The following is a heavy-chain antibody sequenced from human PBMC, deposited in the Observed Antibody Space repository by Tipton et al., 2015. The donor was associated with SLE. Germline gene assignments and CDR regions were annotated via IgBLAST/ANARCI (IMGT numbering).Heavy chain of an antibody. CDR2: IYYSGST. J-gene: IGHJ3*02. Sequence: TLSLTCTVSGGSISSSSYYWGWIRQPPGKGLEWIGSIYYSGSTYYNPSLKSRVTISVDTSKNQFSLKLSSVTAADTAVYYCARDLGYKAFDIWGQGTMVTVSS. D-gene: IGHD5-18*01. V-gene: IGHV4-39*07. CDR3: ARDLGYKAFDI. CDR1: GGSISSSSYY.